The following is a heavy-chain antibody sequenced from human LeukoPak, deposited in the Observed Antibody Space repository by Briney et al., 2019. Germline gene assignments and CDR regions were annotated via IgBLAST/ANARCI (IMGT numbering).Heavy chain of an antibody. CDR3: AKPPKTGNRITMVRGVIRVDYFDY. Sequence: PGGSLRLSCAASEFSVGSNYMTWVRQAPGKGLEWVSLIYSGGSTYYADSVKGRFTISRDNSKNTLYLHMNSLRAEDTAVYYCAKPPKTGNRITMVRGVIRVDYFDYWGQGTLVTVSS. J-gene: IGHJ4*02. CDR2: IYSGGST. V-gene: IGHV3-53*01. D-gene: IGHD3-10*01. CDR1: EFSVGSNY.